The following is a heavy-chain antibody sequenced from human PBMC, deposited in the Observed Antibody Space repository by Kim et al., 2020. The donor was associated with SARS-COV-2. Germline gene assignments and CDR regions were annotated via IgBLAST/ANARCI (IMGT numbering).Heavy chain of an antibody. CDR1: GGSISSYY. CDR2: IYYSGST. Sequence: SETLSLTCTVSGGSISSYYWSWIRQPPGKGLEWIGYIYYSGSTNYNPSLKSRVTISVDTSKNQFSLKLSYVTAADTAVYYCARVDGSSWYVSYYMDVWGKGTKVTVSS. V-gene: IGHV4-59*01. D-gene: IGHD6-13*01. CDR3: ARVDGSSWYVSYYMDV. J-gene: IGHJ6*03.